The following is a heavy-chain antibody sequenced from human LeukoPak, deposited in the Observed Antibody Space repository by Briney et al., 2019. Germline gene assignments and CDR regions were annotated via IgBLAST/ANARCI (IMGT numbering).Heavy chain of an antibody. V-gene: IGHV4-59*01. CDR3: ASHFGSGFDS. J-gene: IGHJ4*02. D-gene: IGHD3-10*01. CDR1: GGSIRDYS. Sequence: SETLSLTCSVSGGSIRDYSWSWIRQPPGKGLEWIGYVFYTGSTNFDPSLKSRVTMSTNTSKNQFSLKLTSVTAADMAVYYCASHFGSGFDSWGQGTLVTVSS. CDR2: VFYTGST.